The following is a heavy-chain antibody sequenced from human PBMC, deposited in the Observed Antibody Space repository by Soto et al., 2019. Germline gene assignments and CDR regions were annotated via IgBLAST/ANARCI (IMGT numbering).Heavy chain of an antibody. CDR2: ISAYNGNT. CDR3: ARGRSSSAPYYYYGMDG. D-gene: IGHD6-25*01. Sequence: ASVKVSCKASGYTFTSYGISWVRQAPGQGLEWMGWISAYNGNTNYAQKLQGRVTMTTDTSTSTAYMELRSLRSDDTAVYYCARGRSSSAPYYYYGMDGWGQVTTVTVAS. J-gene: IGHJ6*02. V-gene: IGHV1-18*01. CDR1: GYTFTSYG.